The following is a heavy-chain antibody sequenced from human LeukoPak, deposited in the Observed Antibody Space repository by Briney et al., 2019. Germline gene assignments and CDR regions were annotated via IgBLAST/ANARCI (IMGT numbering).Heavy chain of an antibody. CDR2: ISGSGGST. CDR3: AKDPTYYDILTGYNYGMDV. CDR1: GFTFSSYA. J-gene: IGHJ6*02. V-gene: IGHV3-23*01. D-gene: IGHD3-9*01. Sequence: GGSLRLSCAASGFTFSSYAMSWVRQAPGKGLEWVSAISGSGGSTYYADSVKGRFTISRDNSKNTLYLQMNSLRAEDTAVNYCAKDPTYYDILTGYNYGMDVWGQGTTVTVSS.